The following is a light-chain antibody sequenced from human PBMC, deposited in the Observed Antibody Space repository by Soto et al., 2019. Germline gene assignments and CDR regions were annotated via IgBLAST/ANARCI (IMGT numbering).Light chain of an antibody. CDR1: SSDVGSYDY. Sequence: QSALIQPPSVSGSPGQSVTISCTGTSSDVGSYDYVSWYQQHPGTVPKPMIYNVNTQPSGVPDRFSGSILGNRAALTITGAQADDESDYYCVLYMRSGISVFGGGTQLTVL. V-gene: IGLV2-11*01. J-gene: IGLJ2*01. CDR2: NVN. CDR3: VLYMRSGISV.